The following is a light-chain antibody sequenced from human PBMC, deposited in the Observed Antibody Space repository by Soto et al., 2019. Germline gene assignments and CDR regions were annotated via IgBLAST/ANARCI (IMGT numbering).Light chain of an antibody. CDR1: SSDIGAYIY. CDR2: EVS. Sequence: QSALGHPPAASGSPGHSVTISCTGTSSDIGAYIYVSWYQQHPSKAPKLMISEVSRRPSGVPERFSGSKSGNTASLTVSGLQADDEAHYYCSSYAGSNNLVFGTGTKVTVL. J-gene: IGLJ1*01. CDR3: SSYAGSNNLV. V-gene: IGLV2-8*01.